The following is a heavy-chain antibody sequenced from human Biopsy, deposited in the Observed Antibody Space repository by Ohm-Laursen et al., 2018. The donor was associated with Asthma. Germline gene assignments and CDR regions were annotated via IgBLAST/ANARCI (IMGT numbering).Heavy chain of an antibody. CDR1: GFMFRSFG. J-gene: IGHJ4*02. V-gene: IGHV3-30*18. CDR2: ISYDGNHK. Sequence: SLRLSCTASGFMFRSFGMHWVRQAPGKGLEWVAVISYDGNHKFYEDSVKGQFTISRDNSKNTLYLQMNSLRTEETAVYYCAKRRGYSGHDNDYWGQGTLVIVSS. D-gene: IGHD5-12*01. CDR3: AKRRGYSGHDNDY.